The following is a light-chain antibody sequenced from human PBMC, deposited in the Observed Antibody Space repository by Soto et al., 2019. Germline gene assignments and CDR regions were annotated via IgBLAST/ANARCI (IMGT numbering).Light chain of an antibody. CDR3: QSYDSSLSCYV. J-gene: IGLJ1*01. Sequence: QSVLTQPPSVSGAPGQRVTISCNGSTSNIGAGYDVHWYQQLPGAAPKLLIYGNNNRPSGVPDRFSGSRSGTSASLAITGLQADDEADFYCQSYDSSLSCYVFGTGTKLTVL. CDR1: TSNIGAGYD. CDR2: GNN. V-gene: IGLV1-40*01.